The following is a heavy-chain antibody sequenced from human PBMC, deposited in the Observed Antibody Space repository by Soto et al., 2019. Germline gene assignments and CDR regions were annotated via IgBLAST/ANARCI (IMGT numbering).Heavy chain of an antibody. CDR1: GLTYGSYW. CDR2: IKEDGTEI. V-gene: IGHV3-7*04. CDR3: ARDGVGYNRVAFDI. D-gene: IGHD5-12*01. Sequence: EVQLVESGGGLVQPGGSLRLSCEASGLTYGSYWMSWVRQAPGKGLEWVAIIKEDGTEIYYVDSVKGRFTISRDNAKNSLYLQMNSLRAEDTAVYYCARDGVGYNRVAFDIWGQGTMVTVSS. J-gene: IGHJ3*02.